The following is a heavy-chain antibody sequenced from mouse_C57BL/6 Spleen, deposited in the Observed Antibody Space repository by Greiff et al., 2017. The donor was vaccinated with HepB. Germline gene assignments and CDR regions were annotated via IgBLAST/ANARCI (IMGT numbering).Heavy chain of an antibody. CDR2: IDPSDSYT. D-gene: IGHD5-1*01. CDR3: ARPYTFSTSYFDY. Sequence: QVQLQQPGAELVMPGASVKLSCKASGYTFTSYWMHWVKQRPGQGLEWIGEIDPSDSYTNYNQKFKGKATLTVDTSSSPAYMQLSSLTSEDSAVYYCARPYTFSTSYFDYWGQGTTLTVSS. J-gene: IGHJ2*01. CDR1: GYTFTSYW. V-gene: IGHV1-69*01.